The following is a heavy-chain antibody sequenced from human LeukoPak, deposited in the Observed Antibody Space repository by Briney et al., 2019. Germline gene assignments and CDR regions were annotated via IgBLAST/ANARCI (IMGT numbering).Heavy chain of an antibody. CDR1: GFTFSSYR. CDR3: ARDFRLSGWSQEPDY. V-gene: IGHV3-21*01. Sequence: GGPLRLSCAASGFTFSSYRMNWVRQAPGKGLEWVSSIGSSSSYIYYADSVKGRFTISRDNAKNSLYLQMNSLRAEDTAIYYCARDFRLSGWSQEPDYWGQGTLVTVSS. J-gene: IGHJ4*02. D-gene: IGHD6-19*01. CDR2: IGSSSSYI.